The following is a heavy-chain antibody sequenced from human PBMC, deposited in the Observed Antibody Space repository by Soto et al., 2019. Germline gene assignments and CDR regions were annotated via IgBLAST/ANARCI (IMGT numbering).Heavy chain of an antibody. V-gene: IGHV1-18*04. CDR3: ARDWRGAGGFDP. J-gene: IGHJ5*02. D-gene: IGHD3-3*01. Sequence: ASVKVSCKASGYTFPTYGFSWVRQAPGQGLEWVGWIGADNSDTTYAQKFQGRVTMTIDTSTTTSYMELRSLTTDDTAVYFCARDWRGAGGFDPWGQGTLVTVSS. CDR2: IGADNSDT. CDR1: GYTFPTYG.